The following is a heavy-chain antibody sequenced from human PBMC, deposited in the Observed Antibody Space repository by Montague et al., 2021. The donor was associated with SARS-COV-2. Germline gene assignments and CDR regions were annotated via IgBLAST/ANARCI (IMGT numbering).Heavy chain of an antibody. CDR3: ARGAYNRVLFVVRRRYYFDY. CDR2: ISHPGST. V-gene: IGHV4-34*01. CDR1: TESLNGYY. D-gene: IGHD2/OR15-2a*01. J-gene: IGHJ4*02. Sequence: SETLSLTCTVYTESLNGYYWTWIRQPPGKGLEWIGEISHPGSTNYNPSLKSRVTISVDTYRKQVSLRLTSVTAADTATYYCARGAYNRVLFVVRRRYYFDYWGQGTMVAVSA.